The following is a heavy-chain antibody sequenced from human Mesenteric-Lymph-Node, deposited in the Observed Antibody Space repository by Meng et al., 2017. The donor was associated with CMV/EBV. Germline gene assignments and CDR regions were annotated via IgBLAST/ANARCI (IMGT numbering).Heavy chain of an antibody. V-gene: IGHV3-48*03. CDR2: IDSSGSPI. Sequence: GESLKISCAASGFTFSRYEMNWVRQAPGKGLQWLSYIDSSGSPIYYADSVKGRFTISRDNAKNSLYLQMNSLRAEDTAVYYCARSIAVAGFDPWGQGTLVTVSS. J-gene: IGHJ5*02. CDR3: ARSIAVAGFDP. CDR1: GFTFSRYE. D-gene: IGHD6-19*01.